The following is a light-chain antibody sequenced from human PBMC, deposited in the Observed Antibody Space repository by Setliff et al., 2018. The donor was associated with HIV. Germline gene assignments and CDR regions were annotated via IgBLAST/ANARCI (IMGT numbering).Light chain of an antibody. V-gene: IGLV2-14*03. CDR2: DVN. CDR3: ASYVSSSTRG. Sequence: QSALAQPVSVSASPGQSITISCTGTRGTVGSFNFVSWYQQHPGKGPKLIIYDVNNRPSGVSSRFSGSMSGKTASLTISGLQPDGEADYYCASYVSSSTRGFGGGTKVTVL. CDR1: RGTVGSFNF. J-gene: IGLJ2*01.